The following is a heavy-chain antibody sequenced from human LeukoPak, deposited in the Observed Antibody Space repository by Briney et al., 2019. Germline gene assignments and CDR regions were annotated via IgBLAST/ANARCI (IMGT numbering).Heavy chain of an antibody. CDR3: ARSDGYGLIGI. Sequence: PSETLSLTCTVSGGSISSYYWSWIRQPPGKGLEWIGYIYYSGSTNYNPSLKSRVTISVDTSKNQFSLKLSSVTAADTAVYYCARSDGYGLIGIWGQGAMVTVSS. J-gene: IGHJ3*02. CDR1: GGSISSYY. V-gene: IGHV4-59*12. CDR2: IYYSGST. D-gene: IGHD3-10*01.